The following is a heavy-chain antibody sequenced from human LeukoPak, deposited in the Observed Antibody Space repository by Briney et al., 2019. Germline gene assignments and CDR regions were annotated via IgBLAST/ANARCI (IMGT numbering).Heavy chain of an antibody. V-gene: IGHV4-30-2*01. D-gene: IGHD3-3*01. CDR1: GGSISSGGYS. CDR3: ARESFGKPNYFDY. Sequence: SETLSLTCAVSGGSISSGGYSWSWIRQPPGKGLEWIGYIYHSGSTYYNPSLKSRVTISVDGSKNQFSLKLSSVTAADTAVYYCARESFGKPNYFDYWGQGTLVTVSS. J-gene: IGHJ4*02. CDR2: IYHSGST.